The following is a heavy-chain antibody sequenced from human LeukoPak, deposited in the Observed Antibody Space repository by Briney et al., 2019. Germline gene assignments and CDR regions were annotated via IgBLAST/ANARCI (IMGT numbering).Heavy chain of an antibody. CDR1: GFTFSSYA. D-gene: IGHD3-22*01. V-gene: IGHV3-23*01. CDR2: ISGSGGST. CDR3: AKNGVVVVTTVYYFDY. J-gene: IGHJ4*02. Sequence: TGGSLRLSCAASGFTFSSYAMSWVRQAPGKGLEWVSAISGSGGSTYYADSVKGRFTISRDNSKNTLDLQMNSLRAEDTAVYYCAKNGVVVVTTVYYFDYWGQGTLVTVSS.